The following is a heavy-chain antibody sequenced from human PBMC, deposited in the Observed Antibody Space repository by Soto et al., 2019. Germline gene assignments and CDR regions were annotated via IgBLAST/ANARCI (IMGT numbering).Heavy chain of an antibody. D-gene: IGHD5-18*01. Sequence: ASVKVSCKASGYTFTGYYMHWVRRAPLQGLEWMGWINPNSGGTNYAQKFQGRVTMTRDTSISTAYMELSRLRSDDTAVYYCARDQVYSYDNWFDPWGQGPLVTVSS. V-gene: IGHV1-2*02. CDR2: INPNSGGT. CDR3: ARDQVYSYDNWFDP. CDR1: GYTFTGYY. J-gene: IGHJ5*02.